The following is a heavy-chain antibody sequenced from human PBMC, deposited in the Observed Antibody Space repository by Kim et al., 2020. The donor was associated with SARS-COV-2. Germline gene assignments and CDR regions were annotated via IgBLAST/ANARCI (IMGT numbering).Heavy chain of an antibody. CDR1: GFTFSSYS. D-gene: IGHD5-18*01. CDR3: ARDRNSYGYYYYYGMDV. J-gene: IGHJ6*02. CDR2: ISSSSSYI. Sequence: GGSLRLSCAASGFTFSSYSMNWVRQAPGKGLEWVSSISSSSSYIYYADSVKGRFTISRDNAKNSLYLQMNSLRAEDTAVYYCARDRNSYGYYYYYGMDVWGQGTTVTVSS. V-gene: IGHV3-21*01.